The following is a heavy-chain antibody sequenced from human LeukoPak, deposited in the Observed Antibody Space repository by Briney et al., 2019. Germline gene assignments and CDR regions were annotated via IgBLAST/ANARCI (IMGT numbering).Heavy chain of an antibody. J-gene: IGHJ5*02. D-gene: IGHD6-13*01. V-gene: IGHV1-2*02. CDR1: GYTFTSYG. Sequence: ASVRVSCKASGYTFTSYGISWVRQAPGQGLEWMGWINPNSGGTNYAQKFQGRVTMTRDTSISTAYMELSRLRSDDTAVYYCAREIAAAEINWFDPWGQGTLVTVSS. CDR3: AREIAAAEINWFDP. CDR2: INPNSGGT.